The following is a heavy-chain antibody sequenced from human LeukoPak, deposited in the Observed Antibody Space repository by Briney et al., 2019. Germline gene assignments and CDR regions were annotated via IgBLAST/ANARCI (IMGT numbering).Heavy chain of an antibody. Sequence: SETLSLTCTVSGGSISSGSYYWSWIRQPAGKGLEWIGRIYTSGSTNYNPSLKSRVTISVDTSKNQFSLKLSSVTAADTAVYYCARDSYAPYCSGGSCPIEHPFDYWGQGTLVTVSS. V-gene: IGHV4-61*02. CDR3: ARDSYAPYCSGGSCPIEHPFDY. CDR2: IYTSGST. D-gene: IGHD2-15*01. CDR1: GGSISSGSYY. J-gene: IGHJ4*02.